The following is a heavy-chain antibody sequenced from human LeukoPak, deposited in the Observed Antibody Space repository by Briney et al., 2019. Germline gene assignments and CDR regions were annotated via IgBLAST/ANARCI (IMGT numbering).Heavy chain of an antibody. J-gene: IGHJ4*02. Sequence: ASVKVSCKASGYTFTGYYIHWVRQAPGQGLERMGWISPNSGDTNYAQKFQGRVTMTRDTSISTAYMELSRLRSDDTAMYYCARRQWQTADFDYWGQGTLVTVSS. V-gene: IGHV1-2*02. D-gene: IGHD6-19*01. CDR3: ARRQWQTADFDY. CDR2: ISPNSGDT. CDR1: GYTFTGYY.